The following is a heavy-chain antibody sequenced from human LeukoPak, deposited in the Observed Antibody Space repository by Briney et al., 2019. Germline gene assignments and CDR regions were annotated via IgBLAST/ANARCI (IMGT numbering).Heavy chain of an antibody. J-gene: IGHJ4*02. Sequence: PGGSLRLSCAASGFTFSGYGMHWVRQAPGKGLEWVAVIWYDGSNKYYADSVKGRFTISRDNSKNTVYLQMNSLRAEDTAVYHCARDYDSSGYSPSHWGQGTLVTVSS. CDR1: GFTFSGYG. CDR2: IWYDGSNK. CDR3: ARDYDSSGYSPSH. V-gene: IGHV3-33*01. D-gene: IGHD3-22*01.